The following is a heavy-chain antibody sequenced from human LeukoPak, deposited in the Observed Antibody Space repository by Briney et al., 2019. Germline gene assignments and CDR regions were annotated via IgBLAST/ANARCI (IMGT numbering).Heavy chain of an antibody. CDR2: ITRSSSHI. CDR3: ARVMMGATVTTFHYYCMDV. Sequence: GGSLTLSCAACGFTFSHYTIGWVRQAPGKGLERVASITRSSSHIYYADSVKGRCTISRDNAKNEVYLQMNSLRGEDTAIYYCARVMMGATVTTFHYYCMDVWGGGTAVTVSS. CDR1: GFTFSHYT. D-gene: IGHD4-11*01. V-gene: IGHV3-21*01. J-gene: IGHJ6*03.